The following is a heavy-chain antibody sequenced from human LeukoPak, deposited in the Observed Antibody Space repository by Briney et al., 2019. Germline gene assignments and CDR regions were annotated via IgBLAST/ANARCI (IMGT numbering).Heavy chain of an antibody. D-gene: IGHD1-1*01. J-gene: IGHJ6*02. Sequence: PGGSLRLSCAASGFTVSSNYMSWVRQAPGKGLEWVSVIYSGGSTYYADSVKGRFTISRDNSKNTLYLQMNSLRAEDTAVYYCARRGQRPHYGMDVWGQGTTVTVSS. V-gene: IGHV3-53*01. CDR2: IYSGGST. CDR1: GFTVSSNY. CDR3: ARRGQRPHYGMDV.